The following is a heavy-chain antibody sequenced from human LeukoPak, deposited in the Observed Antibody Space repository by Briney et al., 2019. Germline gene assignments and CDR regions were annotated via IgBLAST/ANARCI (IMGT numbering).Heavy chain of an antibody. V-gene: IGHV3-11*04. CDR1: GFTLSDYY. D-gene: IGHD6-13*01. J-gene: IGHJ2*01. CDR2: ISSSGSTI. Sequence: PGGSLRLSCAASGFTLSDYYMSWIRQAPGKGLEWVSYISSSGSTIYYADSVKGRFTISRDNAKNSLYLQMNSLRAGDTAVYYCARAAYSSTWYSRYFDLWGRGTLVTVSS. CDR3: ARAAYSSTWYSRYFDL.